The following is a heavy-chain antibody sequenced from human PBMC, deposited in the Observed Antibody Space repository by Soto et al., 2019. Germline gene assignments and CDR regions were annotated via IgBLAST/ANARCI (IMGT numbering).Heavy chain of an antibody. CDR3: ARDKRGEDIAAAGTG. CDR2: INPSGGST. Sequence: GASVKVSCKESGYSFTSYYMHWVRQAPGQGLEWMGIINPSGGSTSYAQKFQGRVTMTRDTSASTAYMELSSLRSEDTAVYYFARDKRGEDIAAAGTGWGQGTLVTVSS. V-gene: IGHV1-46*01. D-gene: IGHD6-13*01. J-gene: IGHJ4*02. CDR1: GYSFTSYY.